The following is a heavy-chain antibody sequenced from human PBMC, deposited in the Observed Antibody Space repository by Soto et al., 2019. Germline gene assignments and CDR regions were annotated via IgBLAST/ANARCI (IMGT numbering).Heavy chain of an antibody. J-gene: IGHJ4*02. V-gene: IGHV4-39*01. CDR1: GDSITSNSYF. CDR3: ARHFSVDYFDD. Sequence: SETLSLTCTVSGDSITSNSYFWAWIRQPPGKGLEWIGSIYYSGTTYYNPSLKSRVTISVDRSKNQFSLKLSSVTAADTAVYYCARHFSVDYFDDWGQGALVTVSS. CDR2: IYYSGTT.